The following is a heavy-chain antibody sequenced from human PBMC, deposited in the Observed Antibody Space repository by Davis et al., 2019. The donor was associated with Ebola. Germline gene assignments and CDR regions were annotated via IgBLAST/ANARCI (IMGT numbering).Heavy chain of an antibody. V-gene: IGHV4-39*01. Sequence: SETLSLTCTVSAGSISSSSYYWGWIRQPPGKGLEWIGSIYYSGSTYYNPSLKSRVTISGDTSKNQFLLKLTSVTAADTAVYYCALGYYGYSYGLYFDLWGQGTLVTVSS. CDR1: AGSISSSSYY. J-gene: IGHJ4*02. CDR3: ALGYYGYSYGLYFDL. CDR2: IYYSGST. D-gene: IGHD5-18*01.